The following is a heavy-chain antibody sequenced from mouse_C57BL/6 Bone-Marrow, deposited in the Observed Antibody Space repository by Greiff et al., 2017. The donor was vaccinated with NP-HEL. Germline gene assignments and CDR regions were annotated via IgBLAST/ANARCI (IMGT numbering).Heavy chain of an antibody. CDR1: GFTFTDYY. CDR2: IRNKANGYTT. J-gene: IGHJ3*01. V-gene: IGHV7-3*01. D-gene: IGHD1-1*01. CDR3: ARSHYYGSSPFAY. Sequence: EVHLVESGGGLVQPGGSLSLSCAASGFTFTDYYMSWVRQPPGKALEWLGFIRNKANGYTTEYSASVTGRFTISRDNSQSILYLQMNALRAEDSATYYCARSHYYGSSPFAYWGQGTLVTVSA.